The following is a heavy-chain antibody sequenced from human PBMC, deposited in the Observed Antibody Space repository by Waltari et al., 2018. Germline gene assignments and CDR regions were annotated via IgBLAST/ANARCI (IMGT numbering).Heavy chain of an antibody. D-gene: IGHD6-13*01. J-gene: IGHJ4*02. V-gene: IGHV1-69*11. CDR3: AKDHVAMKYSSTFDY. CDR2: VIPILGGG. CDR1: GGTFDKYA. Sequence: QVQLVQSGAEVKRPGSSVKVSCKSSGGTFDKYAISWVRQAPGQGLEWVGGVIPILGGGNYAQKFRGRVTITADESTDTAYMELSSLRSEDTAIYYCAKDHVAMKYSSTFDYWGQGTLVIVSS.